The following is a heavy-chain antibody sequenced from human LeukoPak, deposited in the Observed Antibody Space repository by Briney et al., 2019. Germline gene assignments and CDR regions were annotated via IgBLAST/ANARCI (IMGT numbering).Heavy chain of an antibody. J-gene: IGHJ4*02. D-gene: IGHD3-22*01. Sequence: GGSLRLSCAASGFTVSSNYMSWVRQAPGKGLEWVSVIYSGGSTYYADSVKGRFTISRDNSKNTLYLQMNSLRAEDTAVYYCARDSRYYDSSGYYYDPIYWGQGTLVTVSS. CDR3: ARDSRYYDSSGYYYDPIY. V-gene: IGHV3-53*01. CDR1: GFTVSSNY. CDR2: IYSGGST.